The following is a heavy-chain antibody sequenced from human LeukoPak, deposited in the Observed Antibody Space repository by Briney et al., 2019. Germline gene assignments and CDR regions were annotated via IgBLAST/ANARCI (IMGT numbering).Heavy chain of an antibody. J-gene: IGHJ4*02. CDR2: IDPYTGNT. CDR1: GYTFVGYY. CDR3: AREYSASEH. D-gene: IGHD5-12*01. V-gene: IGHV1-2*02. Sequence: ASVKVSCKASGYTFVGYYLHWVRRAPGQGLEWMAWIDPYTGNTHYAQKFQGRITVTRDTSVSTSYMELSWLTSDDTARYYCAREYSASEHWGQGTLVTVSS.